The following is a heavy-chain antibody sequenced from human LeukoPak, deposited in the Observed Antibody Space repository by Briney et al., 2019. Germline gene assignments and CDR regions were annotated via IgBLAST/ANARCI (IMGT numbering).Heavy chain of an antibody. D-gene: IGHD6-19*01. CDR1: GYTFTSYY. CDR2: INPSGGST. V-gene: IGHV1-46*01. CDR3: ARDLSSGWYFDY. J-gene: IGHJ4*02. Sequence: ASVKVSCKASGYTFTSYYMHWVRQAPGQGLEWMGIINPSGGSTSYAQKCQGRVTMPRHTSTSTVYMELSSLRSEDPDVYYCARDLSSGWYFDYWGQGTLVTVSS.